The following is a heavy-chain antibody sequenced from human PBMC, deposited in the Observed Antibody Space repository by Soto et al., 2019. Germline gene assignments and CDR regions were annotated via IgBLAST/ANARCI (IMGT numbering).Heavy chain of an antibody. Sequence: EVQLLESGGDLTQPGGSLRLSCVASGLTFGSRAMSWVRQAPGEGLQWVSTITDTGGDAKYADSVRGRFVISRDNSKKILYLQMTSLTAEDSAMYFCARGSTDSYPGSRIFDFWGRGTLATVSS. CDR1: GLTFGSRA. CDR2: ITDTGGDA. CDR3: ARGSTDSYPGSRIFDF. D-gene: IGHD3-10*01. J-gene: IGHJ4*02. V-gene: IGHV3-23*01.